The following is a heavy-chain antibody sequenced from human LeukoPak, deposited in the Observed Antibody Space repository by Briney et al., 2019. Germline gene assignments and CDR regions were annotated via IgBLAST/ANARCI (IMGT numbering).Heavy chain of an antibody. V-gene: IGHV1-69*01. D-gene: IGHD2-21*02. CDR3: AREGDDWTRHDDAFDI. Sequence: GSSVQISCKAAGGSFSSSPLSWVRQAPGQRLEWMGGIIPIFDTTSYAQKFLGRLTIIADDSTNTLYMDLSSLTSEDTAVYYCAREGDDWTRHDDAFDIWGQGTLVTVSS. CDR2: IIPIFDTT. CDR1: GGSFSSSP. J-gene: IGHJ3*02.